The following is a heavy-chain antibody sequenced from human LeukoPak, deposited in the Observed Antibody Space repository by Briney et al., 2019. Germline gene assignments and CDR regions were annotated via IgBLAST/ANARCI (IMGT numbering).Heavy chain of an antibody. CDR3: AKSCNSGNCYYNY. CDR1: GFTFNNYA. V-gene: IGHV3-23*01. J-gene: IGHJ4*02. D-gene: IGHD2/OR15-2a*01. CDR2: ISDNGGST. Sequence: GGSLRLSCAASGFTFNNYALSWVRQAPGKGLEWVSAISDNGGSTYYADSVKGRFTISRDNSKNTLYLQMNSLRVEDTAVYYCAKSCNSGNCYYNYWGQGTLVTVSS.